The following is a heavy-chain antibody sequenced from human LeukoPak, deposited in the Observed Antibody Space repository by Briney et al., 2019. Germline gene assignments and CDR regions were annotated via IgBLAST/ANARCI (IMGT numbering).Heavy chain of an antibody. CDR2: VSGCGVNR. J-gene: IGHJ4*02. CDR3: AKSTERLRSQIDY. D-gene: IGHD1-1*01. V-gene: IGHV3-23*01. Sequence: GGSLRLSCTASGFTFLNYAMSWVRQAPGKGLEWVSGVSGCGVNRFYSDSVKGRFTISRDNSKDTVYLEMNRLRAGDTALYYCAKSTERLRSQIDYWGQGTLVTVSS. CDR1: GFTFLNYA.